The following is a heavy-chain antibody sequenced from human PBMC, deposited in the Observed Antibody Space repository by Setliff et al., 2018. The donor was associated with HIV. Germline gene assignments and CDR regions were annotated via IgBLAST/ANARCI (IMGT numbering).Heavy chain of an antibody. CDR2: IYHSGST. Sequence: SETLSLTCAVSGYSFSGGYYWGWIRQPPGKGLEWIGSIYHSGSTSYSPSLKSRVTISVDTSNNQFSLRLRSVTAADTAVYYCAREGVADYWGQGTLVTVS. CDR1: GYSFSGGYY. J-gene: IGHJ4*02. V-gene: IGHV4-38-2*02. D-gene: IGHD3-3*01. CDR3: AREGVADY.